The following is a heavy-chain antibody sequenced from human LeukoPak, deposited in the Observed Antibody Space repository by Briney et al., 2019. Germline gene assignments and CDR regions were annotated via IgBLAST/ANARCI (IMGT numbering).Heavy chain of an antibody. J-gene: IGHJ6*02. Sequence: GGSLRLSCAASGFTFSNAWMSWVRQAPGKGLEWVGRIKSKTDGGTTDYAAPVKGRFTISRDDSKNTLYLQMNSLRAEDTAVYYCAKRDPGYYYHMDVWGQGTTVTVSS. CDR2: IKSKTDGGTT. CDR1: GFTFSNAW. CDR3: AKRDPGYYYHMDV. V-gene: IGHV3-15*01.